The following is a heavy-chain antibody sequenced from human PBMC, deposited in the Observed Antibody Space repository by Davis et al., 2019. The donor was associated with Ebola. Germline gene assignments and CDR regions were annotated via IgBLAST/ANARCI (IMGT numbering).Heavy chain of an antibody. Sequence: SETLSLTCTVSGYSISSGYYWSWIRQPPGKGLEWIGEINHSGSTNYNPSLKSRVTISVDTSKNQFSLKLSSVTAADTAVYYCARARGYYVLDSWGQGTMVTVSS. D-gene: IGHD1-26*01. CDR1: GYSISSGYY. J-gene: IGHJ4*02. V-gene: IGHV4-38-2*02. CDR2: INHSGST. CDR3: ARARGYYVLDS.